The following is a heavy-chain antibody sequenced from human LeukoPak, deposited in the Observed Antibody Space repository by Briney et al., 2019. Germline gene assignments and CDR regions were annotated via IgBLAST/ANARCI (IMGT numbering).Heavy chain of an antibody. CDR2: IKQDGSEK. CDR1: GFTFSSYW. V-gene: IGHV3-7*03. CDR3: ARDLYTERGDL. D-gene: IGHD2-2*02. Sequence: PGGSLRLSCAASGFTFSSYWMSWVRQAPGKGLEWVANIKQDGSEKYYVDSVKGRFTISRDNSKNTLYLQMNSLRAEDTAIYYCARDLYTERGDLWGQGTMVTVPS. J-gene: IGHJ3*01.